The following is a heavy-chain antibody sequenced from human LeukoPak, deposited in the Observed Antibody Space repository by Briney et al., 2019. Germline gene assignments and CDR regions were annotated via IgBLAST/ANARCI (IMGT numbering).Heavy chain of an antibody. V-gene: IGHV4-39*07. CDR1: GGSMSDSIT. CDR3: AKVLTAAGLDL. CDR2: IHYDGRT. D-gene: IGHD6-25*01. J-gene: IGHJ5*02. Sequence: SETLSLTCSVSGGSMSDSITWGWVRQPPGKGLEWLANIHYDGRTAPNPSLRSRLTISQDRSKNQFSLKVSSVTAADTAFYYCAKVLTAAGLDLWGQGILVTVSS.